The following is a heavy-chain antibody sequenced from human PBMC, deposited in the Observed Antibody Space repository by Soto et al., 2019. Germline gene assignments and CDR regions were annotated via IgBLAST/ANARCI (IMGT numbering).Heavy chain of an antibody. D-gene: IGHD2-2*01. J-gene: IGHJ5*02. Sequence: QITLEESGPTLVKPTQTLTLTCTFSGFSLSTSGVGVGWIRQPPGKALEWLAIIYWDDDKRYSPSLKSRLIITKDTVKKQVVVTMTNMDPVDTATYYCARGVRSCSSNSCPNWFDPWGQGTLVTVSS. CDR3: ARGVRSCSSNSCPNWFDP. CDR2: IYWDDDK. V-gene: IGHV2-5*02. CDR1: GFSLSTSGVG.